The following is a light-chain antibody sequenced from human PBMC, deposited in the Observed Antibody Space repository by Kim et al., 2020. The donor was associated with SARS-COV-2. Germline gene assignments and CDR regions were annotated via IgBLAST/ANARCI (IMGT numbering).Light chain of an antibody. J-gene: IGKJ5*01. Sequence: GEPTTPACLTLHIISNTSCWYQQKRSPAHRLINYGSSTRTAGISARFSGSGSGTEFPLTISILHSDYFATYYCQQNNYWRAFGQGTRLEIK. CDR3: QQNNYWRA. CDR2: GSS. V-gene: IGKV3-15*01. CDR1: HIISNT.